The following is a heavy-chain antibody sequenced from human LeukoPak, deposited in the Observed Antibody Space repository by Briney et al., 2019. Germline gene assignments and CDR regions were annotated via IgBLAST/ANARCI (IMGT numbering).Heavy chain of an antibody. CDR2: ISSGGRTI. CDR1: GFIINDYY. Sequence: GGSLRLSCAASGFIINDYYLSWIRQAPGKGLEWISHISSGGRTIYYADSVKGRVTISRDNAKNSLYLQMNSLRAEDTAVYYCASDISGHFFAIWGQGTLVTVSS. CDR3: ASDISGHFFAI. J-gene: IGHJ4*02. D-gene: IGHD3-22*01. V-gene: IGHV3-11*01.